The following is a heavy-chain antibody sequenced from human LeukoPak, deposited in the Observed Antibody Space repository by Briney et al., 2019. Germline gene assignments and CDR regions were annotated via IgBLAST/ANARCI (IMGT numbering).Heavy chain of an antibody. Sequence: SETLSLTCTVSGGSISSYYWSWVRQPAGKGLEWIGRIYASGNTNYNPSLKGRVTMTVDTSKNQFFLNLSSVTAADTAVYYCAREDTVAPPYNWFDPWGQGTLVTVSS. D-gene: IGHD2-2*01. J-gene: IGHJ5*02. CDR1: GGSISSYY. CDR2: IYASGNT. V-gene: IGHV4-4*07. CDR3: AREDTVAPPYNWFDP.